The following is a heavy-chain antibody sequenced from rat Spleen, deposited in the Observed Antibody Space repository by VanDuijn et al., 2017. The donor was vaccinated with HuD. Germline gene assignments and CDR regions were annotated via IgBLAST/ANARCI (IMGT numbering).Heavy chain of an antibody. Sequence: EVQLVESGGGFVQPGRSLKLSCAASGFTFSDYAMAWVRQAPTKGLEWVAYINTGGGNTYYRDSVRGRFTISRNNAKSTLYLQMNSLRSEDTATYYCTRRGLYWDYFDYWGQGVMVTVSS. CDR3: TRRGLYWDYFDY. V-gene: IGHV5S23*01. CDR2: INTGGGNT. J-gene: IGHJ2*01. CDR1: GFTFSDYA. D-gene: IGHD1-1*01.